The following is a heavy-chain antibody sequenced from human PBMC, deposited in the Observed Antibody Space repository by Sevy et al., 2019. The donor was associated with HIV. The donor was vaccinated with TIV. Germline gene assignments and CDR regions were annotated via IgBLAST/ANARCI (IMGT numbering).Heavy chain of an antibody. CDR1: GFTFSSYE. CDR3: ARDLPPSATTVPHFDY. D-gene: IGHD4-17*01. V-gene: IGHV3-48*03. Sequence: GGSLRLSCTASGFTFSSYEMNWVRQAPGKGLEWVSYISNSGSTIHYSDSVKGRFTISRDNAKNSVYLQMNSLRAEDTAVYYCARDLPPSATTVPHFDYWGRGTLVTVSS. J-gene: IGHJ4*02. CDR2: ISNSGSTI.